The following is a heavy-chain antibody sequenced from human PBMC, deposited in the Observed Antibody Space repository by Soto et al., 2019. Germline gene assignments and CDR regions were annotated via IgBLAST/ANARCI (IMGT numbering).Heavy chain of an antibody. CDR3: ISSVNGDRWFDT. Sequence: GESLKISCKGSGYTFSSYWIGWVRQVPGQGLEWMGNIYPSYSDTTYSPSFQGQVTISADKSIRTAYLQWGSLKAPDTAMYYCISSVNGDRWFDTWGQGTLVTVSS. D-gene: IGHD2-21*01. V-gene: IGHV5-51*01. CDR2: IYPSYSDT. CDR1: GYTFSSYW. J-gene: IGHJ5*02.